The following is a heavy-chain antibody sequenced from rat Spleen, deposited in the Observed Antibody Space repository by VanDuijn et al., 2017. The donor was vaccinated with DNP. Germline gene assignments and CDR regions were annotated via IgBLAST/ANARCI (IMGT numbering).Heavy chain of an antibody. CDR2: IWAVGNT. D-gene: IGHD1-6*01. Sequence: QVKLKESGPGLMQPSETLSLTCTVSGFSLTSNGVGWVRQPLGKGLVWMGTIWAVGNTNFSSAVQSRLSISRDTSKSQVFLKMNSLQPEDTGTYYCARHEPLYKPDYYYPYFDYWGQGVMVTVSS. CDR1: GFSLTSNG. V-gene: IGHV2-72*01. CDR3: ARHEPLYKPDYYYPYFDY. J-gene: IGHJ2*01.